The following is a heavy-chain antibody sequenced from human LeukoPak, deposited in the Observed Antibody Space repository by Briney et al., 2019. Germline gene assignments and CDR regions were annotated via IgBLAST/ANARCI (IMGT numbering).Heavy chain of an antibody. CDR1: GFTFRNYW. Sequence: PGGSLRLSCAASGFTFRNYWMSWVRQAPGKGLEWVANIRQDDSEKYYVDSVKGRFTISRDNAKNSLYLQMSSLRAEDTAVYYCATFVVLLSSCSDTTCTRDYWGQGTLVTVSS. V-gene: IGHV3-7*03. J-gene: IGHJ4*02. CDR2: IRQDDSEK. D-gene: IGHD2/OR15-2a*01. CDR3: ATFVVLLSSCSDTTCTRDY.